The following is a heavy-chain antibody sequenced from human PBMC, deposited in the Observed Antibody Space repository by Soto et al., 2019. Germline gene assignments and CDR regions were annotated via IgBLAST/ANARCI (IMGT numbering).Heavy chain of an antibody. J-gene: IGHJ3*02. CDR2: IAYDGTSK. V-gene: IGHV3-30*03. CDR1: GFTFSGYG. CDR3: AQGDGSGYVHVFEI. D-gene: IGHD3-22*01. Sequence: QGRLDESGGGVVQPGRSLRLSCAASGFTFSGYGMHWVRQAPGKGLEWVAVIAYDGTSKYYADSVRGRFTISRDNGKNRVFLQMNSLRIEDTAVYYCAQGDGSGYVHVFEIWGQGTMVTVSS.